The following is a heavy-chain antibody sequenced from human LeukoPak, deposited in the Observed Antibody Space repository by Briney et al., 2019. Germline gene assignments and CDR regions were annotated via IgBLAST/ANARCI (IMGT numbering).Heavy chain of an antibody. CDR3: ARGLVPGFLDY. CDR1: GFTFSSSW. D-gene: IGHD4-11*01. Sequence: PGGSLRLSCAASGFTFSSSWMYWGRQAPGKGLVWVSRINSDESITTYADSVKGRFTISRDNAKNTLYLQMNSLRAEDTAVYYCARGLVPGFLDYWGQGTPVTVSS. V-gene: IGHV3-74*01. CDR2: INSDESIT. J-gene: IGHJ4*02.